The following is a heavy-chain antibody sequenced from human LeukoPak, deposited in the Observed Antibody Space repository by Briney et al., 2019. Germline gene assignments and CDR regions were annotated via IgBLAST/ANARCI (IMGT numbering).Heavy chain of an antibody. Sequence: PGGSLRLSCAASGFTFSSYGMHWVRQAPGKGLEWVAVISYDGSNKYYADSVKGRFTISRDNSKNTLYLQMNSLRAEDTAVYYCAKDPPRRTYYDFWSGIGYYYYYMDVWGKGTTVTVSS. CDR3: AKDPPRRTYYDFWSGIGYYYYYMDV. V-gene: IGHV3-30*18. CDR1: GFTFSSYG. J-gene: IGHJ6*03. CDR2: ISYDGSNK. D-gene: IGHD3-3*01.